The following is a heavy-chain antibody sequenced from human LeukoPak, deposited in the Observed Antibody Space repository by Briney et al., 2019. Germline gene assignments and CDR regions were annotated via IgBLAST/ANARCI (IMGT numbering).Heavy chain of an antibody. Sequence: GGSLRLSCAASGFAFSDYYMSWIRQAPGKGLEWVSYISSIGSTIYYADSVKGRFTISRDNAKNSLYLQMNSLRAEDTAVYYCARDYSGYDYYYYYMDVWGKGTTVTVSS. J-gene: IGHJ6*03. CDR3: ARDYSGYDYYYYYMDV. CDR2: ISSIGSTI. V-gene: IGHV3-11*01. CDR1: GFAFSDYY. D-gene: IGHD5-12*01.